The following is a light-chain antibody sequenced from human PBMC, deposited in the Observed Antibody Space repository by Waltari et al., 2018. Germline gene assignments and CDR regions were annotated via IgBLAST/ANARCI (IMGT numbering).Light chain of an antibody. Sequence: DIQMTQSPSSLSASVGNRVPITCRASQEIPNRLAWSQQKPGTAPRHLIYAVSILHSGVPSRFSGSGSGTDFTLTITSLQPEDFATYYCQQGDSFHPITFGQGTRLEV. V-gene: IGKV1-12*01. CDR2: AVS. CDR3: QQGDSFHPIT. J-gene: IGKJ5*01. CDR1: QEIPNR.